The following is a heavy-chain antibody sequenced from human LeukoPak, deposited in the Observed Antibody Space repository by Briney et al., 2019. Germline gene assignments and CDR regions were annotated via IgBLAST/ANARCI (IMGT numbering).Heavy chain of an antibody. CDR1: GFTVSSNY. D-gene: IGHD3-10*01. V-gene: IGHV3-66*01. CDR2: IYSGGST. Sequence: GGSLRLSCAASGFTVSSNYMSWVRQAPGKGLEWVSVIYSGGSTYYADSVKGRFTISRDNSKNTLYLQMNSLRAEDTAVYYCARAERSYYYGSGTIDWFDPWGQGTLVTVSS. J-gene: IGHJ5*02. CDR3: ARAERSYYYGSGTIDWFDP.